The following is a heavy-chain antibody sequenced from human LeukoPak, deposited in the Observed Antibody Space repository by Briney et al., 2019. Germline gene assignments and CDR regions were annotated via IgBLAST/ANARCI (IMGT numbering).Heavy chain of an antibody. D-gene: IGHD5-24*01. Sequence: PSETLSLTCTVSGGSISSSSYYWGWIRQPPGKGLEWIGSIYYSGSTYYNPSLKSRVTISVDTSKNQFSLKLSSVTAADTAVYYCARDRRDGRGYWGQGTLVTVSS. CDR1: GGSISSSSYY. V-gene: IGHV4-39*07. CDR3: ARDRRDGRGY. CDR2: IYYSGST. J-gene: IGHJ4*02.